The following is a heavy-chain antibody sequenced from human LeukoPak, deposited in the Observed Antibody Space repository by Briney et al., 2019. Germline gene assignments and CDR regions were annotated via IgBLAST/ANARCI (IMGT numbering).Heavy chain of an antibody. V-gene: IGHV4-39*01. Sequence: SETLSLTCTVSGGSISSSSYYWGWIRQPPGKGLEWIGSIYYSGSTYYNPSPKSRVTISVDTSKNQFSLKLSSVTAADTAVYYCASWVCGGDCSYFDYWGQGTLVTVSS. CDR2: IYYSGST. D-gene: IGHD2-21*02. CDR1: GGSISSSSYY. J-gene: IGHJ4*02. CDR3: ASWVCGGDCSYFDY.